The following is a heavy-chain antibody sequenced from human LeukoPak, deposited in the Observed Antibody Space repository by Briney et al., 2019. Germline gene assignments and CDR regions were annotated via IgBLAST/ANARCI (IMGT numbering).Heavy chain of an antibody. D-gene: IGHD2-2*01. V-gene: IGHV4-31*03. CDR1: GGSISSGGYY. J-gene: IGHJ4*02. Sequence: SQTLSLTCTVSGGSISSGGYYWSWIRQHPGKGLEWIGYIYYSGSTYYNPSLKSRVTISVDTSKNQFSLKLSSVTTADTAVYYCARGAGLPAAIGDYFDYWGQGTLVTVSS. CDR2: IYYSGST. CDR3: ARGAGLPAAIGDYFDY.